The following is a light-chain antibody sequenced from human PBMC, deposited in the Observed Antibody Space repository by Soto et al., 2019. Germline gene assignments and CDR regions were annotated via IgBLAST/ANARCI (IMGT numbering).Light chain of an antibody. V-gene: IGKV1-33*01. CDR3: QQYDNLPLT. CDR1: QDITNS. CDR2: DAS. J-gene: IGKJ3*01. Sequence: DIQLTQSPSFLSASVGDRVTITCQASQDITNSLNWYQQKPGKAPKVLIYDASILETGVPSRFSGSGSGTDFTFTISSLQPEDVATYYCQQYDNLPLTFGPGTTVDIE.